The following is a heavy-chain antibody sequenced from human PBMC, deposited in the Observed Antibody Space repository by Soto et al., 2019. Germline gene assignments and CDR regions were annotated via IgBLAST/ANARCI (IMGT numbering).Heavy chain of an antibody. D-gene: IGHD3-16*01. J-gene: IGHJ4*02. CDR3: AREFGDVWYFAY. CDR1: GGAFSGYY. CDR2: INHSGST. Sequence: SGALSLTCEDNGGAFSGYYWRWVRQPPGKGLEWIGEINHSGSTNYNPSLKSRVTISVDTSKNQSALKLGSVTAADTAVYYCAREFGDVWYFAYWGQATPVTVSP. V-gene: IGHV4-34*01.